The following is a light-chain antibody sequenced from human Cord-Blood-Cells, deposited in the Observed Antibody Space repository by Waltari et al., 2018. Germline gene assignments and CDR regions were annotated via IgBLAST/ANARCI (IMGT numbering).Light chain of an antibody. V-gene: IGLV2-18*02. Sequence: QSALTQPPSVSGSPGQSVTISCTGTSSDVGSYNRVSWYQQPPGTAPKLMIYEVSNGRAGVPGRFSGSKSGDPASLTISGLQAEEEADYYCSSYTSSSTWVFGGGTKLTVL. J-gene: IGLJ3*02. CDR3: SSYTSSSTWV. CDR1: SSDVGSYNR. CDR2: EVS.